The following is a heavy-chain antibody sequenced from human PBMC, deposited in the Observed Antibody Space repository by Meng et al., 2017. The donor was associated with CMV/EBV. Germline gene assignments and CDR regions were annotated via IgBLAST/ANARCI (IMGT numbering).Heavy chain of an antibody. CDR2: IYYSGST. J-gene: IGHJ5*02. D-gene: IGHD3-22*01. Sequence: SETLSLTCTVSGGSISSSSYYWGWIRQPPGKGLEWIGSIYYSGSTYYNPSLKSRVIISVDTSKNQFSLKLSSVTAADTAVYYCARDTAYYYDSSGYTDYPWGQGTLVTVSS. V-gene: IGHV4-39*02. CDR1: GGSISSSSYY. CDR3: ARDTAYYYDSSGYTDYP.